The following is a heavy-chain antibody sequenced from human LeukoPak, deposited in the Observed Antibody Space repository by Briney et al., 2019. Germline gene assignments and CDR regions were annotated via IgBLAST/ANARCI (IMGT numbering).Heavy chain of an antibody. D-gene: IGHD6-13*01. CDR2: IYHSGST. J-gene: IGHJ4*02. CDR1: GGSISSSNC. CDR3: ARSATYSSTWYEDY. Sequence: PSGTLSLTCAVSGGSISSSNCWTWVRQAPGKGLEWIGEIYHSGSTNYSPSLKSRVTMSVDVSKNQFSLKLSSVTAADTAVYYCARSATYSSTWYEDYWGRGTLVTVSS. V-gene: IGHV4-4*02.